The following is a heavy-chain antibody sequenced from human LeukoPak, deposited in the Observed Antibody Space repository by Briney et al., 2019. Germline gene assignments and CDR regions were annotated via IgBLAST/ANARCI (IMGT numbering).Heavy chain of an antibody. CDR2: ISYDGSNK. CDR3: ARGWGGIAAAFDY. CDR1: GFTFSSYA. V-gene: IGHV3-30-3*01. J-gene: IGHJ4*02. Sequence: QAGGSLRLSCAASGFTFSSYAMHWVRQAPGKGLEWVAVISYDGSNKYYADSVKGRFTISRDNSKNTLYLQMNSLRAEDTAVYYCARGWGGIAAAFDYWGQGTLVTVSS. D-gene: IGHD6-13*01.